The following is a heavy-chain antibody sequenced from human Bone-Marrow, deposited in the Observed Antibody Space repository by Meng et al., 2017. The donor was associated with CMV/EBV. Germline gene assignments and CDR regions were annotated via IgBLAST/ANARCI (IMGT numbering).Heavy chain of an antibody. CDR2: IKLDGTEQ. CDR1: GFTFSSYA. D-gene: IGHD3-16*01. J-gene: IGHJ4*02. CDR3: ASTSGQ. V-gene: IGHV3-7*02. Sequence: GESLKISCAASGFTFSSYAMHWVRQAPGKGLEWVASIKLDGTEQHYVDSVRGRFTISRDNTKNSLYLQMSRLRAEDTAVYYCASTSGQWGQGMLVTVSS.